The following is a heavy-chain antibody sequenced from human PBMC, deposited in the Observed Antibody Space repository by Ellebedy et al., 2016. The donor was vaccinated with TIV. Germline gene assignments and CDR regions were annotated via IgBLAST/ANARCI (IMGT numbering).Heavy chain of an antibody. V-gene: IGHV3-21*01. Sequence: GESLKISXAASGFTFSSYSMNWVRQAPGKGLEWVSSISSSSSYIYYADSVKGRFTISRDNAKNSLYLQMNSLRAEDTAFYYCARATYYYDSSGYYSAFDIWGQGTLVTVSS. CDR3: ARATYYYDSSGYYSAFDI. CDR1: GFTFSSYS. J-gene: IGHJ3*02. D-gene: IGHD3-22*01. CDR2: ISSSSSYI.